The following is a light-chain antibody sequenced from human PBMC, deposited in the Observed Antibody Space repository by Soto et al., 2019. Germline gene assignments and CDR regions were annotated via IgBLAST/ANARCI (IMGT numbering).Light chain of an antibody. V-gene: IGLV1-40*03. CDR2: GNI. CDR3: QSYDRSVTGYV. CDR1: GSNIGAGYD. Sequence: QAVVTQPPSVSGAPGQRVTISCSGSGSNIGAGYDVHWYQHLPGTAPKLLIYGNINRPSGVPDRFSASRSGASASLAITGLQGDDEADYYCQSYDRSVTGYVFGTGTKLTVL. J-gene: IGLJ1*01.